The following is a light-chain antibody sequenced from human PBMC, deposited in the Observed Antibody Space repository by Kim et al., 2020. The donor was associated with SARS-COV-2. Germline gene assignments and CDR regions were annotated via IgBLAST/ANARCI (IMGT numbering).Light chain of an antibody. CDR3: QQYNRDSRT. Sequence: SIGYRVNISCRARSGIGPWLAWYHQKPGKAPKPLVFDATNLQSGVPSRFSGSGSGTHFNLTLSSLQPDDIGSYFCQQYNRDSRTFGQGTKVDIK. J-gene: IGKJ1*01. CDR1: SGIGPW. V-gene: IGKV1-5*01. CDR2: DAT.